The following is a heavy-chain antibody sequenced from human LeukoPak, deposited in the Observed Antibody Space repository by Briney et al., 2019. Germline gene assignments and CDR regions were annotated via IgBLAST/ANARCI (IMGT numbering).Heavy chain of an antibody. CDR1: GFTFSAYW. J-gene: IGHJ4*02. Sequence: GGSLRLSCAASGFTFSAYWMTWVRQAPGKGLEWVANIKQDGSEKYYVDSVKGRFTVSRDNAKNTLYLQVNNLRAEDTAVYYCARGPNSNWSGLDFWGQGTLLTVSS. CDR3: ARGPNSNWSGLDF. CDR2: IKQDGSEK. V-gene: IGHV3-7*01. D-gene: IGHD6-6*01.